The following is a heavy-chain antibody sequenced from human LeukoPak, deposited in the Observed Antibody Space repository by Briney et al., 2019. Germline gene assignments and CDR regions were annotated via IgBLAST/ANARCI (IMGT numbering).Heavy chain of an antibody. D-gene: IGHD3-10*01. V-gene: IGHV1-69*13. J-gene: IGHJ4*02. CDR2: IIPIFGTA. CDR3: ARDREAWVYGSGSHTSVQFDY. CDR1: GGAFSSYA. Sequence: SVKVSCKASGGAFSSYAISWVRQAPGQGLEWMGGIIPIFGTANYAQKFQGRVTITADESTSTAYMELSSLRSEDTAVYYCARDREAWVYGSGSHTSVQFDYWGQGTLVTVSS.